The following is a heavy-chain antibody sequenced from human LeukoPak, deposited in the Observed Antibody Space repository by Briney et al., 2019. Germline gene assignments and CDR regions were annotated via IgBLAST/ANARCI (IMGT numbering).Heavy chain of an antibody. J-gene: IGHJ4*02. CDR2: ISSSSSYT. Sequence: PGGSLRLSCAASGFTFSDYYMSWIRQAPGKGLEWVSYISSSSSYTNYADSVKGRFTISRDNAKNSLYLQMNSLRAEDTAVYYCARDQNRRGPFGYWGQGTLVTVSS. CDR1: GFTFSDYY. CDR3: ARDQNRRGPFGY. V-gene: IGHV3-11*05. D-gene: IGHD3-10*01.